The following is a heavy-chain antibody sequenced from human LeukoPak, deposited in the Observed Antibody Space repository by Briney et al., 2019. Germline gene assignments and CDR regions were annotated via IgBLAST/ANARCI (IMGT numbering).Heavy chain of an antibody. CDR2: IYYSGST. CDR1: GGSISSSSYY. J-gene: IGHJ5*02. V-gene: IGHV4-39*01. CDR3: ARYLGGVSGWFDP. Sequence: PSETLSLTCTVSGGSISSSSYYWGWIRQPPGKGLEWIGSIYYSGSTYYNPSLKSRVTISVDTSKNQFSLKLSSVTAADTAVYYCARYLGGVSGWFDPWGQGTLVTVSS. D-gene: IGHD2-2*01.